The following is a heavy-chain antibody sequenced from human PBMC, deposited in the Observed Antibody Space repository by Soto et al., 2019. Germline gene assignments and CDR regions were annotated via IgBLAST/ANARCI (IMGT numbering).Heavy chain of an antibody. V-gene: IGHV3-21*03. D-gene: IGHD3-10*01. Sequence: PGGSLRLSCAATGFTFSSYGMHWVRQAPGKGLEWVSVIRSSSSYTNYADSVKGRFTISRDDSKNTLYLQMNSLKTEDTAVYYCTTAGEYLLDYYYYYGMDVWGQGTTVNVSS. CDR3: TTAGEYLLDYYYYYGMDV. CDR2: IRSSSSYT. J-gene: IGHJ6*02. CDR1: GFTFSSYG.